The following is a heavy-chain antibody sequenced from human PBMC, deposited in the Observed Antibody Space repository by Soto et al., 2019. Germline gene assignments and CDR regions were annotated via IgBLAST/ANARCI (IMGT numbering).Heavy chain of an antibody. J-gene: IGHJ4*02. CDR3: ARISYVLRQWLVLDN. D-gene: IGHD6-19*01. CDR1: GYTFTSYA. V-gene: IGHV1-3*01. CDR2: INAGNGNT. Sequence: QVQLVQSGAEVKKPGASVKVSCKASGYTFTSYAMHWVSQAPGQRLEWMGRINAGNGNTRYSQTFQGRVTITRDTSASTAYMELSSLRSEDTAVYYCARISYVLRQWLVLDNWCQGTLVTVSS.